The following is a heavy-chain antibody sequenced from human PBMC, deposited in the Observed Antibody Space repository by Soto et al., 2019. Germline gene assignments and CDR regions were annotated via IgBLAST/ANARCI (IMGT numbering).Heavy chain of an antibody. J-gene: IGHJ6*02. CDR2: IYPGDSDT. CDR3: ARLSGCSSTSCYTHMDV. CDR1: GYSFTSYW. Sequence: GESLKISCKGSGYSFTSYWIGWVRQMPGKGLEWMGIIYPGDSDTRYSPSFQGQVTISADKSISTAYLQWSSLKASDTVMYYCARLSGCSSTSCYTHMDVWGQGTTVTVSS. V-gene: IGHV5-51*01. D-gene: IGHD2-2*02.